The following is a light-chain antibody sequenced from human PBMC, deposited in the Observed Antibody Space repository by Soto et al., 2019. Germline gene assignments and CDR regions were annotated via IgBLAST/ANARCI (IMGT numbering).Light chain of an antibody. CDR3: SSFTTSSTLVV. J-gene: IGLJ2*01. CDR2: SNN. CDR1: SSNIGSNY. V-gene: IGLV1-47*02. Sequence: QSVLTQPPSASGTPGQRVTISCSGSSSNIGSNYVHWYQQLPGTAPTLLIYSNNQRPSGVPDRFSGSRSGTSASLAISGLRSEDEADYYCSSFTTSSTLVVFGGGTKLTVL.